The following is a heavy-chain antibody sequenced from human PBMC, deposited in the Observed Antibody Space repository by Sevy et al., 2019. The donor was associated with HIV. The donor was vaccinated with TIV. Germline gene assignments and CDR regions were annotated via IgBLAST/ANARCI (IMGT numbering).Heavy chain of an antibody. CDR3: ARDHSSGWYGLDYYYYYGMDV. V-gene: IGHV3-74*01. D-gene: IGHD6-19*01. CDR1: GFTFSSYW. J-gene: IGHJ6*02. Sequence: GGSLRLSCAASGFTFSSYWMHRVRQAPGKGLVWVSRINSDRSSTSYADSVKGRFTISRDNAKNTLYLQMNSLRAEDTAVYYCARDHSSGWYGLDYYYYYGMDVWGQGTTVTVSS. CDR2: INSDRSST.